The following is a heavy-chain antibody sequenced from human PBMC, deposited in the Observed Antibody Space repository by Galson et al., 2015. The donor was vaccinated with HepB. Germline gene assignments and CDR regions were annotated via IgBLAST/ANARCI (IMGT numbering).Heavy chain of an antibody. CDR3: ARGSSGWYYFDY. CDR2: IGPSDSYI. CDR1: GYSFTSYW. J-gene: IGHJ4*02. D-gene: IGHD6-19*01. V-gene: IGHV5-10-1*01. Sequence: QSGAEVKKPGESLRISCKGSGYSFTSYWISWVRQMPGKGLEWMGRIGPSDSYINYSPSFQGHVTISADKSISTAYLQWSSLKASDTAMYYCARGSSGWYYFDYWGQGTLVTVSS.